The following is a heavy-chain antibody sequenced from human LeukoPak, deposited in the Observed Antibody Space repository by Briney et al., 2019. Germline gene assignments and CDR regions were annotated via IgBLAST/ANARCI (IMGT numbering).Heavy chain of an antibody. V-gene: IGHV4-34*01. D-gene: IGHD3-3*01. CDR2: INHSGST. CDR1: GGSFSGYY. J-gene: IGHJ4*02. Sequence: SETLSLTCAVYGGSFSGYYWSWIRQPPGKGLEWIGEINHSGSTNYNPSLKSRVTISVDTSKNQFSLKLSSVTAADTAVYYCARREAIFGVARRPFDYWGQGTLVTVSS. CDR3: ARREAIFGVARRPFDY.